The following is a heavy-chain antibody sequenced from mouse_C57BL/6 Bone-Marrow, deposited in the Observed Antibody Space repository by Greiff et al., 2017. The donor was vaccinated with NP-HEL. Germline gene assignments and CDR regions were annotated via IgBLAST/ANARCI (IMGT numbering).Heavy chain of an antibody. V-gene: IGHV3-8*01. J-gene: IGHJ4*01. D-gene: IGHD1-1*02. CDR2: ISYSGST. Sequence: VQLKESGPGLAKPSQTLSLTCSVTGYSITSDYWNWIRKFPGNKLEYMGYISYSGSTSYNPSLKSRISITRDTSKNQYYLQLNSVTTEDTATYDCARGELCRRGLYAMGDWGQGTSVTVSS. CDR3: ARGELCRRGLYAMGD. CDR1: GYSITSDY.